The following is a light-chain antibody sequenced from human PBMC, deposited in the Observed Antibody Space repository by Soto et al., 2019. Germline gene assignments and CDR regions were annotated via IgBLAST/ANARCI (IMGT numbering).Light chain of an antibody. V-gene: IGKV3-20*01. J-gene: IGKJ4*01. Sequence: EIVLTQSPGTLSLSPGERAILSCRVSQSVSSSYLAWYQQKPAQAPRLLIYGASSRATGIPDRFSGSGSGTDFTLIISRLEPEDFAEYYCQQYGSSPPLTFGGGTKVEIK. CDR3: QQYGSSPPLT. CDR2: GAS. CDR1: QSVSSSY.